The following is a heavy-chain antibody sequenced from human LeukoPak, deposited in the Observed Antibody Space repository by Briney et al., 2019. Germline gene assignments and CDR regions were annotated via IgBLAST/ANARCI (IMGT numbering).Heavy chain of an antibody. J-gene: IGHJ3*02. V-gene: IGHV3-30*01. Sequence: GRSLRLSCAASGFTFSSYAMPWVRQAPGKGLDSAAVISSDGSSKYYADSVKGRFTISRDNSKNTLYLQMNSLRAEDTAVYYCASLYYYDSSTKRSGAFDIWGQGTMVTVSS. CDR3: ASLYYYDSSTKRSGAFDI. CDR2: ISSDGSSK. CDR1: GFTFSSYA. D-gene: IGHD3-22*01.